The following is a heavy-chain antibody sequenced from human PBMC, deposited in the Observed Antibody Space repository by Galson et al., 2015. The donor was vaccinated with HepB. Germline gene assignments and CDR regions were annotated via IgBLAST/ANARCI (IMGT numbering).Heavy chain of an antibody. CDR1: GGTFSSYT. CDR2: IIPILGIA. J-gene: IGHJ4*02. Sequence: SVKVSCKASGGTFSSYTISWVRQAPGQGLEWMGRIIPILGIANYAQKFQGRVTITADKSASTAYMELSSLRSEDTAVYYCARDYGDYGWGWDYWGQGTLVTVSS. CDR3: ARDYGDYGWGWDY. V-gene: IGHV1-69*04. D-gene: IGHD4-17*01.